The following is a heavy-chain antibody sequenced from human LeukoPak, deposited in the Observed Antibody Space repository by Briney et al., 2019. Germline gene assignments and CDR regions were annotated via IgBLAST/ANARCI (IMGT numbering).Heavy chain of an antibody. D-gene: IGHD1-26*01. CDR3: ARDREVGATGTFDY. CDR1: GGTFSSYA. J-gene: IGHJ4*02. V-gene: IGHV1-69*01. CDR2: IIPIFGTA. Sequence: ASVKVSCKASGGTFSSYAISWLRQAPGQGLEWMGGIIPIFGTANYAQKFQGRVTITADESTSTAYMELSSLRSEDTAVYYCARDREVGATGTFDYWGQGTLVTVSS.